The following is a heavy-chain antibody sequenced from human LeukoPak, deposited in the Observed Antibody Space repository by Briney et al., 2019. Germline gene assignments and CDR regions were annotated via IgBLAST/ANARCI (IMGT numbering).Heavy chain of an antibody. CDR1: GYTFTDYY. Sequence: RASVKVSCKASGYTFTDYYMYWVRQAPGQGLEWMGWINPKSGGTNYAQKFQGRVTMTRDTSISTAYMELSRLRSDDTAVYYCARAIVVNYGMDVWGQGTTVTVSS. V-gene: IGHV1-2*02. CDR2: INPKSGGT. D-gene: IGHD2-2*01. CDR3: ARAIVVNYGMDV. J-gene: IGHJ6*02.